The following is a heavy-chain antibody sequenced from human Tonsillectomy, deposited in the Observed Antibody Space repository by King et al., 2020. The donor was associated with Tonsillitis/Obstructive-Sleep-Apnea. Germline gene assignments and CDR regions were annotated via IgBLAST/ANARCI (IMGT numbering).Heavy chain of an antibody. Sequence: VQLQQWGAGLLKPSETLSLTCAVYGGSFSGYYWSWIRQPPGKGLEWIGEINHSGSTNYNPSLKSRVTISVDTSKNQFSLKLSSVTAADTAVYYCARGSGLDIVVVPAAGLDAFDIWGQGTMVTVSS. CDR2: INHSGST. J-gene: IGHJ3*02. D-gene: IGHD2-2*03. CDR1: GGSFSGYY. V-gene: IGHV4-34*01. CDR3: ARGSGLDIVVVPAAGLDAFDI.